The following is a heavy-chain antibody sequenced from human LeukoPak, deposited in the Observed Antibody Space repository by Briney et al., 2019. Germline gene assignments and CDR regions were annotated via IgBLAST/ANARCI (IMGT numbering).Heavy chain of an antibody. CDR3: AKDPDYGDYPAGFYFDY. CDR1: GFTFSSYA. V-gene: IGHV3-23*01. J-gene: IGHJ4*02. Sequence: GGSLRLSCAASGFTFSSYAMSWVRQAPGKGLEWVSAISGSGGSTYYAGSVKGRFTISRDNSKNTLYLQMNSLRAEDTAVYYCAKDPDYGDYPAGFYFDYWGQGTLVTVSS. D-gene: IGHD4-17*01. CDR2: ISGSGGST.